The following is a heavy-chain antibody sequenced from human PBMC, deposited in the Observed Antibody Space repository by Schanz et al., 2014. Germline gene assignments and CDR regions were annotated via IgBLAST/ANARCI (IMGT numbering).Heavy chain of an antibody. V-gene: IGHV4-4*07. D-gene: IGHD6-13*01. CDR1: GDSIANHF. CDR2: LHTSGGI. Sequence: QVQLQESGPGLVKPSKTLSLTCKVSGDSIANHFWSWVRQIAGRRLEWIGRLHTSGGIDYSRPLKSRLKMSINATRNVWSLTLRAVTAADTAVYYCARMSAAGRFDDWGQGLLVTVSS. CDR3: ARMSAAGRFDD. J-gene: IGHJ4*02.